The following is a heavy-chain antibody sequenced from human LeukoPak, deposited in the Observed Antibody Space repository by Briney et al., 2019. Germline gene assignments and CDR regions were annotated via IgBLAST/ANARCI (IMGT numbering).Heavy chain of an antibody. Sequence: ASVKVSCKASGYTFTSYGISWVRQAPGQGLEWMGWISAYNGNTNYAQKLQGRVTMTTDTSTSTAYMELRSLRSDDTAVYYCARDRFVGSYYDSSGLLGDYWGQGTLVTVSS. CDR1: GYTFTSYG. V-gene: IGHV1-18*01. J-gene: IGHJ4*02. CDR2: ISAYNGNT. CDR3: ARDRFVGSYYDSSGLLGDY. D-gene: IGHD3-22*01.